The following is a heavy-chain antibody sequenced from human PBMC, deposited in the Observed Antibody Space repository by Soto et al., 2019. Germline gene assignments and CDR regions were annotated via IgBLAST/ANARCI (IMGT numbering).Heavy chain of an antibody. Sequence: ASVKVSCKASGGTFSSYTISWVRQAPGQGPEWMGRIIPILGIANYAQKFQGRVTITADESTSTAYMELSSLRSEDTAVYYCARDRFQTIPTVVTPYDAFDIWGYGTMVTVSS. D-gene: IGHD2-21*02. CDR1: GGTFSSYT. V-gene: IGHV1-69*04. J-gene: IGHJ3*02. CDR2: IIPILGIA. CDR3: ARDRFQTIPTVVTPYDAFDI.